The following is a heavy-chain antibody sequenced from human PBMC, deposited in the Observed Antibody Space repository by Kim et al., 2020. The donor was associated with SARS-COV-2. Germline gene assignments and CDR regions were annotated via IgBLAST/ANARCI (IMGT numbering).Heavy chain of an antibody. CDR3: ARQKGVGEGGY. V-gene: IGHV5-10-1*01. D-gene: IGHD3-10*01. Sequence: NYSPSFQGHVTISADKSISTAYLQWSSLKASDTAMYYCARQKGVGEGGYWGQGTLVTVSS. J-gene: IGHJ4*02.